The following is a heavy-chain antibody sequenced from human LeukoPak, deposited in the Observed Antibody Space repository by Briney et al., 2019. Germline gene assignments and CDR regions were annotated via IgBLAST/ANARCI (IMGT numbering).Heavy chain of an antibody. V-gene: IGHV3-74*01. CDR3: VVGGSPGY. Sequence: GGSMRPSCAASGLAFSAYKMHWVRQAPRKGLVWVSRISTDGYTTDYADFVQGRFTASRDNTKNTWSLEMNSLRAEDTAVYYCVVGGSPGYWGQGTLVTVSS. D-gene: IGHD2-15*01. J-gene: IGHJ4*02. CDR1: GLAFSAYK. CDR2: ISTDGYTT.